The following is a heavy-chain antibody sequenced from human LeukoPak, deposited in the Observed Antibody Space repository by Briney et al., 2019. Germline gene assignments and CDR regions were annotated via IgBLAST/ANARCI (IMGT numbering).Heavy chain of an antibody. CDR2: IKQDGSEK. D-gene: IGHD2-15*01. CDR3: ARDRCSGGICYTL. J-gene: IGHJ4*02. Sequence: QAGGSLRLSCAASGFTFSSYWMSWVRQAPGKGLEWVANIKQDGSEKYYVDSVKGRFTISRDNAKNSLYLQMNSLRAEDTAVYYCARDRCSGGICYTLWGQGTLVTVSS. V-gene: IGHV3-7*01. CDR1: GFTFSSYW.